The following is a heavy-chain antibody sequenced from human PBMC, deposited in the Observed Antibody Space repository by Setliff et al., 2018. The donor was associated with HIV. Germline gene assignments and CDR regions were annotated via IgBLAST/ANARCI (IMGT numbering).Heavy chain of an antibody. CDR3: AMGSSGYPFDY. V-gene: IGHV4-39*01. D-gene: IGHD3-22*01. CDR1: GGSISSSSYY. CDR2: MSYTGTT. Sequence: SETLSLTCSVSGGSISSSSYYWGWIRQPPGKGLDWIGSMSYTGTTYDNPSLKSRVTISVDTSKNQFSLKLTSVTAADASVYFCAMGSSGYPFDYWGQGSLVTVSS. J-gene: IGHJ4*02.